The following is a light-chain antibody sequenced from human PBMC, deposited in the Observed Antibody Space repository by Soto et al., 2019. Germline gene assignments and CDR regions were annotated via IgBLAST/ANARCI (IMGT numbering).Light chain of an antibody. CDR1: QSIGGD. CDR3: QQFNNWPIT. V-gene: IGKV3-15*01. J-gene: IGKJ3*01. CDR2: RAS. Sequence: EIVMTQSPATLSVSPGERATLSCRASQSIGGDLAWYQQKAGQVPRLLIHRASTRATGIPARFSGSGSGTDFTLTISSLQSEDFAVYYCQQFNNWPITFGPGTKVDIK.